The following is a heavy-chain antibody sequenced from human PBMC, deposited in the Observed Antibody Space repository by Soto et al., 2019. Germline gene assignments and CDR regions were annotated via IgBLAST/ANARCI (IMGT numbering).Heavy chain of an antibody. Sequence: SETLSLTCAVSGGSISSGGYSWSWIRQPPGKGLEWIGYIYHSGSTYYNPSLKSRVTISVDRSKNQFSLKLSSVTAADTAVYYCARGSGIAAAGTVNNWFDPWGQGTLVTVSS. V-gene: IGHV4-30-2*01. CDR2: IYHSGST. J-gene: IGHJ5*02. CDR3: ARGSGIAAAGTVNNWFDP. D-gene: IGHD6-13*01. CDR1: GGSISSGGYS.